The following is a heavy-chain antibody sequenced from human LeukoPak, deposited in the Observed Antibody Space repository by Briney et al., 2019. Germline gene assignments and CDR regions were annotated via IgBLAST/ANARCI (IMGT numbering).Heavy chain of an antibody. CDR1: GYTFTSYD. Sequence: ASVKVSCKASGYTFTSYDINWVRHATGQGLEWMGWMNPNSGNTGYAQKFQGRVTMTRNTSISTAYMELSSLRSEDTAVYYCARGGSGSYYNGDDYWGQGTLVTVSS. CDR3: ARGGSGSYYNGDDY. D-gene: IGHD3-10*01. CDR2: MNPNSGNT. J-gene: IGHJ4*02. V-gene: IGHV1-8*01.